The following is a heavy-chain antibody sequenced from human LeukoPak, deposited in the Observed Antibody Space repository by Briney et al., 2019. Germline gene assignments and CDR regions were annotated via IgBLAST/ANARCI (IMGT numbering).Heavy chain of an antibody. V-gene: IGHV3-74*01. CDR3: GRGGAAAVFDY. Sequence: PGGSLRLSCAASGFSLSSYWRHWVRQAPGKGLVWVSRINSDGSTTTYADSLKGRFTISRDNARNTLYLQMSRLRAEDTAVYYCGRGGAAAVFDYWGQGTLVTVSS. J-gene: IGHJ4*02. CDR1: GFSLSSYW. CDR2: INSDGSTT. D-gene: IGHD6-13*01.